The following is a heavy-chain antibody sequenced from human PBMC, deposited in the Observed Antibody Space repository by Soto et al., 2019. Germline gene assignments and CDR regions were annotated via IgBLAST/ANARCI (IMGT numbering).Heavy chain of an antibody. CDR3: ARSVSFRYQLLKRGMDV. Sequence: QVQLVQSGAEVKKPGASVKVSCKASGYTFTSYGISWVRQAPGQGLEWMGWISAYNGNTNYAQKLQGRVTMTTDTSTSTAYMELRSLRSDDTAVYYCARSVSFRYQLLKRGMDVWGQGTTVTVSS. D-gene: IGHD2-2*01. CDR2: ISAYNGNT. CDR1: GYTFTSYG. J-gene: IGHJ6*02. V-gene: IGHV1-18*01.